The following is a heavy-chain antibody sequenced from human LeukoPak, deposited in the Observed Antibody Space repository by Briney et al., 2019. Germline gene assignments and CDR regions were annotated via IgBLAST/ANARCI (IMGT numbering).Heavy chain of an antibody. J-gene: IGHJ4*02. CDR3: GGIVLKEAAQFDF. CDR2: INYTGNT. CDR1: GGSISSGGY. D-gene: IGHD2-8*01. V-gene: IGHV4-31*03. Sequence: SQTLTLPCTVSGGSISSGGYWSWIRQHPEEGLEGIGYINYTGNTYYNPSLNSRVSISVDMSQNQYSLNLNSVTAAETAVYFCGGIVLKEAAQFDFWGQGTLVTVSS.